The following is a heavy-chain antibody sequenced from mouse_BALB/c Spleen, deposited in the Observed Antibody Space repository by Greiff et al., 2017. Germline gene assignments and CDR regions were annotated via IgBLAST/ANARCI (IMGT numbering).Heavy chain of an antibody. CDR3: AREGTPGYFDV. D-gene: IGHD3-3*01. Sequence: VQLQQPGAELVKPGASVKLSCKASGYTFTSYWMHWVKQRPGQGLEWIGEINPSNGRTNYNEKFKSKATLTVDKSSSTAYMQLSSLTSEDSAVYYCAREGTPGYFDVWGEGTTVTVSS. CDR2: INPSNGRT. CDR1: GYTFTSYW. V-gene: IGHV1S81*02. J-gene: IGHJ1*01.